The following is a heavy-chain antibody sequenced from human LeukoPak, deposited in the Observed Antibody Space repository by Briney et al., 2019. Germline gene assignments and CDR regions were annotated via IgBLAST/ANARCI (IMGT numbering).Heavy chain of an antibody. D-gene: IGHD2-15*01. J-gene: IGHJ5*02. CDR1: RGTFSSYA. Sequence: SVKVSCKASRGTFSSYAISWVRQAPGQGLEWMGRIIPIFGTANYAQKFQGRVTITTDESTSTAYMELSSLRSEDTAVYYCARSYAVVAATVGGRNWFDPWGQGTLVTVSS. V-gene: IGHV1-69*05. CDR3: ARSYAVVAATVGGRNWFDP. CDR2: IIPIFGTA.